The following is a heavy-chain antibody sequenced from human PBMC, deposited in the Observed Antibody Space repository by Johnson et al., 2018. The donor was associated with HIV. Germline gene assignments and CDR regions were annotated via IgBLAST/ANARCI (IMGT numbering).Heavy chain of an antibody. Sequence: QVQLVESGGGVVQPGRSLRLSCAASGFTFSSYAMHWVRQAPGKGLEWVAVISYDGNNKYYADSVKGRFTISRDNSKNTLYLQMNSLRAEDTAVYYCAREGGVTMVDGFDIWGQGTMVTVSS. V-gene: IGHV3-30*04. J-gene: IGHJ3*02. CDR1: GFTFSSYA. CDR2: ISYDGNNK. CDR3: AREGGVTMVDGFDI. D-gene: IGHD3-10*01.